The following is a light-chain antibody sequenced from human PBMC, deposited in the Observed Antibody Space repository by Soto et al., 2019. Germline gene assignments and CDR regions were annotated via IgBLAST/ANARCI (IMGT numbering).Light chain of an antibody. V-gene: IGKV1-33*01. Sequence: DIQMTQSPCSLSASEGDRVTITCQASQNINNYLNWYQQKPGRAPKLLIYDASNLEAGVPSRFRASGSGTDFTFTISRLQPEDIATYYCQQYENLPTFGQGTRLEIK. J-gene: IGKJ5*01. CDR2: DAS. CDR1: QNINNY. CDR3: QQYENLPT.